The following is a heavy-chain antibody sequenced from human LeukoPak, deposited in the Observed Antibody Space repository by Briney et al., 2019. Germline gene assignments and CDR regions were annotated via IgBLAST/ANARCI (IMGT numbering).Heavy chain of an antibody. D-gene: IGHD3-16*01. CDR1: GFSVRTYG. J-gene: IGHJ1*01. V-gene: IGHV3-30*18. CDR3: AKEEPSFRYYDASGPAEHFQY. Sequence: KAGGSLRLSCTVSGFSVRTYGMHWVRQAPGKGLEWVATISYDGSNRHYIDSVKGRFTVSRDNSDDTLYLHMSSLRTEDTAVYYCAKEEPSFRYYDASGPAEHFQYWGQGTLVTVS. CDR2: ISYDGSNR.